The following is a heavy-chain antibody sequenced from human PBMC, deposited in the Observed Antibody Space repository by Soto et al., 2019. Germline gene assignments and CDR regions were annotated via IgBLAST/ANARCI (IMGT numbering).Heavy chain of an antibody. D-gene: IGHD2-8*02. V-gene: IGHV4-39*07. J-gene: IGHJ4*02. CDR3: ARDKITGLFDY. CDR2: IYYSGST. CDR1: GGSISSSSYY. Sequence: SETLSLSYTVSGGSISSSSYYWGWIRQPPGKGLEWIGSIYYSGSTYYNPSLKSRVTISVDTYKNQFSLKLTSVTAADTAVYYCARDKITGLFDYWGQGTLVTVSS.